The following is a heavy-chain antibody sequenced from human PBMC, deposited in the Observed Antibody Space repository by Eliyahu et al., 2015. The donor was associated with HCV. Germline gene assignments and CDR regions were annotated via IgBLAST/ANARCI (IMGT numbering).Heavy chain of an antibody. CDR2: ISDSGRTT. CDR3: AKGRGYYDILTGQLNY. Sequence: VQLVESGGAFVQPGGSLRLXCAASGFTFSDYAMTWVRQAPGRGLEWVSSISDSGRTTYYADSVTGRFTISRDNSKNTLYLQMNSLRADDTAVYFCAKGRGYYDILTGQLNYWGQGTLVTVSS. D-gene: IGHD3-9*01. J-gene: IGHJ4*02. V-gene: IGHV3-23*04. CDR1: GFTFSDYA.